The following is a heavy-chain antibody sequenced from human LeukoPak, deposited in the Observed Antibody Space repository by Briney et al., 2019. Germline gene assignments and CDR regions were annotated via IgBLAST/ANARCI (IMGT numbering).Heavy chain of an antibody. Sequence: GASVKVSCKASGYTFTVYYIHWVRQAPGQGPEWMGWIYPHSGGTNYAQKFQGRVTMTRDTSISTAYMELSRLRSDDTAVYYCARDQVDAGSYFAFFDYWGQGTLVTVSS. CDR1: GYTFTVYY. D-gene: IGHD1-26*01. J-gene: IGHJ4*02. CDR2: IYPHSGGT. CDR3: ARDQVDAGSYFAFFDY. V-gene: IGHV1-2*02.